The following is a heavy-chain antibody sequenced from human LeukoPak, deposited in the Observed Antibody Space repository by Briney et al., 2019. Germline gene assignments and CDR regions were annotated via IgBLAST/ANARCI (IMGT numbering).Heavy chain of an antibody. J-gene: IGHJ4*02. Sequence: NPSETLSLTCTVSGGSISSSSYYWGWIRQPPGKGLEWIGSIYYSGSTYYNPSLKSRVTISVDTSKNQFSLKLSSVTAADTAVYYCASPSISGAVGVDYWGQGTLVTVSS. CDR1: GGSISSSSYY. CDR2: IYYSGST. V-gene: IGHV4-39*01. D-gene: IGHD1-26*01. CDR3: ASPSISGAVGVDY.